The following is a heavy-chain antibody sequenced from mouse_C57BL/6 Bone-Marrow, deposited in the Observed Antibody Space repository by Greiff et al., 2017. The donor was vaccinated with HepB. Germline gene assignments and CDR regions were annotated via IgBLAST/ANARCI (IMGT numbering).Heavy chain of an antibody. Sequence: EVHLVESGGGLVQPGGSLKLSCAASGFTFSDYGMAWVRQAPGKGPEWVAFISNLAYSIYYTDTVTGRFTISRENAKNTLYLEMSSLRSEDTAMYYCARQSLYDGSLMDYWGQGTSVTVSS. V-gene: IGHV5-15*01. CDR2: ISNLAYSI. CDR3: ARQSLYDGSLMDY. D-gene: IGHD1-1*01. J-gene: IGHJ4*01. CDR1: GFTFSDYG.